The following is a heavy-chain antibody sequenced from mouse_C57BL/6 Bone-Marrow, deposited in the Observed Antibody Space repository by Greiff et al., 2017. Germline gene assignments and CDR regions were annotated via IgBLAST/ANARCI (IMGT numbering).Heavy chain of an antibody. J-gene: IGHJ4*01. CDR1: GYTFTSYW. CDR3: ASSDYYGSSSYYAMDY. V-gene: IGHV1-69*01. Sequence: QVQLQQPGTELVKPGASVKLSCKASGYTFTSYWMHWVKQRPGQGLEWIGEIDPSDSYTNYNQKFKGKSTLTVDKSSSTAYMQLSSLTSEDSAVYYCASSDYYGSSSYYAMDYWGQGTSVTVSS. D-gene: IGHD1-1*01. CDR2: IDPSDSYT.